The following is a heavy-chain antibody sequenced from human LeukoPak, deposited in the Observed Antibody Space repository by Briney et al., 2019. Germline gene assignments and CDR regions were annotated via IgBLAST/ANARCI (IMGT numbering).Heavy chain of an antibody. V-gene: IGHV3-7*03. CDR1: GFIFSDSW. J-gene: IGHJ6*02. Sequence: GGSLRLSCGASGFIFSDSWMTWVRQAPGEGLEWVANMNQDGSERYYLDSVKGRFTISRGNAKNSLYLQMNSLRAEDTAVYYCARGHYGMDVWGQGTTVTVSS. CDR3: ARGHYGMDV. CDR2: MNQDGSER.